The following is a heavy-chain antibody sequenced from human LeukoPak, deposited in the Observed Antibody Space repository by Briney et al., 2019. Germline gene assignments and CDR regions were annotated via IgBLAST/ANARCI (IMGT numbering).Heavy chain of an antibody. CDR3: ARDQGAEYYYDSSGSPPGFDY. J-gene: IGHJ4*02. V-gene: IGHV1-69*04. D-gene: IGHD3-22*01. CDR2: IIPILGIA. Sequence: ASVKVSCKASGGTFSSYAISWVRQAPGQGLEWMGRIIPILGIANYAQKLQGRVTMTTDTSTSTAYMELRSLRSDDTAVYYCARDQGAEYYYDSSGSPPGFDYWGQGTLVTVSS. CDR1: GGTFSSYA.